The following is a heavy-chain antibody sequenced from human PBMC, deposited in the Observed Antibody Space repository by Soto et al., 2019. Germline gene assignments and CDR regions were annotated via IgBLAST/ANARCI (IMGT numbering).Heavy chain of an antibody. CDR3: ARVTYYYDSSGYSPRAFDI. CDR1: GYTFTGYY. Sequence: ASVKVSCKASGYTFTGYYMHWVRQAPGQGLEWMGWINPNSGGTNYAQKFQGWVTMTRDTPISTAYMELSRLRSDDTAVYYCARVTYYYDSSGYSPRAFDIWGQGTMVTVSS. CDR2: INPNSGGT. V-gene: IGHV1-2*04. J-gene: IGHJ3*02. D-gene: IGHD3-22*01.